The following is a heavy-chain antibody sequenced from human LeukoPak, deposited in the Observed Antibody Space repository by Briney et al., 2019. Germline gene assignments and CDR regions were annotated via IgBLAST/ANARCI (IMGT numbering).Heavy chain of an antibody. CDR3: ARGGYYDSSGYYQWNWFDP. Sequence: SETLSLTCAVYGGSFSGYYWSWIRQPPGKGLEWIGEINHSGSTNYNPSLKCRVTISVDTSKNQFSLKLSSVTAADTAVYYCARGGYYDSSGYYQWNWFDPWGQGTLVTVSS. V-gene: IGHV4-34*01. J-gene: IGHJ5*02. CDR2: INHSGST. D-gene: IGHD3-22*01. CDR1: GGSFSGYY.